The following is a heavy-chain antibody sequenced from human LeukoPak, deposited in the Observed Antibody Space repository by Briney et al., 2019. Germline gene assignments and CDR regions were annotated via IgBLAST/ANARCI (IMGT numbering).Heavy chain of an antibody. CDR2: ISYDGSNK. V-gene: IGHV3-30*04. CDR1: GFTFSSYA. CDR3: AKGASGSYRSYYFDY. Sequence: GRSLRLSCAASGFTFSSYAMHWVRQAPGKGLEWVAVISYDGSNKYYADSVKGRFTISRDNSKNTLYLQMNSLRAEDTAVYYCAKGASGSYRSYYFDYWGQGTLVTVSS. J-gene: IGHJ4*02. D-gene: IGHD1-26*01.